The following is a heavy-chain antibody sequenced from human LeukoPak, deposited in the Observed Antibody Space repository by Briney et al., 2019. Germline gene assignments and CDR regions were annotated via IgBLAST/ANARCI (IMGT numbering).Heavy chain of an antibody. J-gene: IGHJ4*02. CDR3: ARDPPDYYDSSGHSGSY. CDR1: GGTFRSYA. V-gene: IGHV1-69*05. CDR2: IIPIFGTA. D-gene: IGHD3-22*01. Sequence: VASVKVSCKASGGTFRSYAISWVRQAPGQGLEWMGRIIPIFGTANYAQKFQGRVTITTDESTSTAYMELSSLRSEDTAVYYCARDPPDYYDSSGHSGSYWGQGTLVTVSS.